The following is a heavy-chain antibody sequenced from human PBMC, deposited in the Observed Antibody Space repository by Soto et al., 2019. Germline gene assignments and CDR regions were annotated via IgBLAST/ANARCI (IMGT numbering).Heavy chain of an antibody. CDR3: AKSKVVTKFYYHYALDA. CDR2: ISGSEGGA. J-gene: IGHJ6*02. V-gene: IGHV3-23*01. Sequence: GGSLRLSCAASGFTFSNYAMSWVRQAPGKGLEWVSTISGSEGGAYYADSVEGRFTISRDNSKNTLYLQMNTLGAADTAVYYCAKSKVVTKFYYHYALDAWGQGXTVTVYS. CDR1: GFTFSNYA. D-gene: IGHD2-21*02.